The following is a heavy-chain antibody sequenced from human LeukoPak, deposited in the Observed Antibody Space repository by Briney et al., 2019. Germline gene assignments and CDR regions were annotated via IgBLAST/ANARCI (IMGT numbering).Heavy chain of an antibody. CDR2: ISGSGGST. J-gene: IGHJ3*02. Sequence: GGSLRLSCAASGFTFSSYAMSWVRQAPGKGLEWVSAISGSGGSTYYADSVKGRFTISRDNAKNSLYLQMNSLRAEDTAVYYCARETPSYDILTGYLDAFDIWGQGTMVTVSS. V-gene: IGHV3-23*01. CDR1: GFTFSSYA. CDR3: ARETPSYDILTGYLDAFDI. D-gene: IGHD3-9*01.